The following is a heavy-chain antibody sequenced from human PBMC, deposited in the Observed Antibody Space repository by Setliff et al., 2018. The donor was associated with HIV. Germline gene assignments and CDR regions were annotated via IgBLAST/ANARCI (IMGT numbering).Heavy chain of an antibody. CDR3: ATTRGYCSGGSCYSPPYMDV. D-gene: IGHD2-15*01. J-gene: IGHJ6*03. Sequence: GESLKISCKGSGYSFTSYWINWVRQMPGKGLEWMGRIDPSDSYTNYNPSFQGHVTISADKSISTAHLQWSSLKASDTAMYYCATTRGYCSGGSCYSPPYMDVWGKGTTVTVSS. V-gene: IGHV5-10-1*01. CDR1: GYSFTSYW. CDR2: IDPSDSYT.